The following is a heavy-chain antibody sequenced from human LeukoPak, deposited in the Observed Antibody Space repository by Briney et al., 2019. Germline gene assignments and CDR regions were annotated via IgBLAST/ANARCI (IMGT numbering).Heavy chain of an antibody. D-gene: IGHD1-7*01. CDR2: ISCDGSNK. CDR1: GFTFSSYA. CDR3: ARVEELPYYFDY. Sequence: GGSLRLSCAASGFTFSSYAMHWVRQAPGKGLEWVAVISCDGSNKYYADSVKGRFTISRDNSKNTLYLQMNSLRAEDTAVYYCARVEELPYYFDYWGQGTLVTVSS. V-gene: IGHV3-30-3*01. J-gene: IGHJ4*02.